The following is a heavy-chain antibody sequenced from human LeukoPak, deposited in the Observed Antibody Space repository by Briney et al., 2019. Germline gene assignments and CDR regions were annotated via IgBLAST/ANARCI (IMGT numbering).Heavy chain of an antibody. J-gene: IGHJ4*02. CDR1: GFTFDTYA. V-gene: IGHV3-21*01. D-gene: IGHD2-15*01. CDR2: ISSGGTYI. CDR3: ARDRPTGRSRGVVVQ. Sequence: GASLRLSCAASGFTFDTYAMTWVRQAPGKGLEWVSSISSGGTYIYYAESVRGRSTISRDNTKNFPYLQLSTLRVEDTAVYYCARDRPTGRSRGVVVQWGQGTLVTVSS.